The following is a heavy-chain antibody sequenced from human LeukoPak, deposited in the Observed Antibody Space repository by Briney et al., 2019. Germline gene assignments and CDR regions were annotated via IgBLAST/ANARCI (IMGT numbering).Heavy chain of an antibody. CDR3: ARVQYYYGSGSYYNRNWFDP. CDR2: IYPSGTT. J-gene: IGHJ5*02. CDR1: GGSISSYY. D-gene: IGHD3-10*01. Sequence: PSETLSLTCTVSGGSISSYYWTWIRQPAGEGLEWIGRIYPSGTTNYNPSLKSRVTISVDTSKNQSSLKLSSVTAADTAVYYCARVQYYYGSGSYYNRNWFDPWGQGTLVTVSS. V-gene: IGHV4-4*07.